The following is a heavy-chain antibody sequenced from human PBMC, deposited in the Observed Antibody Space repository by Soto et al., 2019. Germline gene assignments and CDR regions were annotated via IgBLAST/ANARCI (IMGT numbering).Heavy chain of an antibody. CDR2: INPSGGST. D-gene: IGHD2-2*01. J-gene: IGHJ6*02. CDR3: ARDRYCSSTSCALFDYYYGMDV. CDR1: GYTFTSYY. V-gene: IGHV1-46*01. Sequence: ASVKVSCKASGYTFTSYYMHWVRQAPGQGLEWMGIINPSGGSTSYAQKFQGRVTMTRDTSTSTVYMELSSLRSEDTAVYYCARDRYCSSTSCALFDYYYGMDVWGQGTTVTVSS.